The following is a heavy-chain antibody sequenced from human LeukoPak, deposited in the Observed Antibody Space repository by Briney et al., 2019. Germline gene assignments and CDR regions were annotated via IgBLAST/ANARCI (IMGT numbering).Heavy chain of an antibody. J-gene: IGHJ4*02. CDR1: GFTFSSYG. D-gene: IGHD5-18*01. CDR2: ISYDGSHK. CDR3: AKDRGGYSYGSYYFDY. V-gene: IGHV3-30*18. Sequence: QPGGSLRLSCIASGFTFSSYGLHWVRQAPGEGLEWVAVISYDGSHKYYADSVKGRFTISRDNSKNTLSLQMNNLRAEDTAVYYCAKDRGGYSYGSYYFDYWGQGTLVTVSS.